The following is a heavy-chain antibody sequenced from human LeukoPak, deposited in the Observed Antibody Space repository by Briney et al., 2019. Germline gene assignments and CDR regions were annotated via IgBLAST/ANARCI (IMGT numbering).Heavy chain of an antibody. V-gene: IGHV3-23*01. Sequence: GGSLRLSCAASGFTFSSYAMSWVRQAPGKGLEWVSAISGSGGNTYYADSVKGRFTISRDNSKNTLYLQMNSLRAEDTAVYYCAKGVSGWPNYFDYWGQGTLVTVSS. CDR3: AKGVSGWPNYFDY. D-gene: IGHD6-19*01. CDR1: GFTFSSYA. J-gene: IGHJ4*02. CDR2: ISGSGGNT.